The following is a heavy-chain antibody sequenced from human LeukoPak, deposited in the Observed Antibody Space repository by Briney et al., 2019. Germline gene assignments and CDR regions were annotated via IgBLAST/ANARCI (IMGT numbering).Heavy chain of an antibody. CDR1: GGSFSGYY. CDR3: ARRRPYYYGSGSYQSNWFDP. J-gene: IGHJ5*02. V-gene: IGHV4-34*01. CDR2: INHSGST. D-gene: IGHD3-10*01. Sequence: SETLSLTCAVYGGSFSGYYWSWIRQPPGKGLEWIGEINHSGSTNYNPSLESRVTISVDTSKNQFSLKLSSVTAADTAVYYCARRRPYYYGSGSYQSNWFDPWGQGTLVTVSS.